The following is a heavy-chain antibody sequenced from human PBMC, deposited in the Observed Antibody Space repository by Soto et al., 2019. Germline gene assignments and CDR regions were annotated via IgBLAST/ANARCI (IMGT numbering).Heavy chain of an antibody. J-gene: IGHJ3*02. CDR3: ASKFGELLADAFDI. Sequence: SETLSLTCAVSGGSISSRNWWSWVRQPPGKGPEWIGEIYHSGSTNYNPSLKSRVTISVDKSKNQFSLKLSSVTAADTAVYYCASKFGELLADAFDIRGQGTTVTVSS. V-gene: IGHV4-4*02. CDR1: GGSISSRNW. CDR2: IYHSGST. D-gene: IGHD3-10*01.